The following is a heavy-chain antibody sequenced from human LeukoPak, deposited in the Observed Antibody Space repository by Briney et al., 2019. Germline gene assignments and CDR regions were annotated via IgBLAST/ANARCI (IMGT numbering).Heavy chain of an antibody. V-gene: IGHV3-23*01. Sequence: PGGSLRLYCAASGFSFNTYSMNWVRQTPGKGLEWVSSISDSGSHTYYADSVTGRFTISRDNSKNTVYLQLNSLRAEDTAIYYCANSYSSSSAFYFDYWGQGTLVTVSS. CDR1: GFSFNTYS. D-gene: IGHD6-6*01. J-gene: IGHJ4*02. CDR3: ANSYSSSSAFYFDY. CDR2: ISDSGSHT.